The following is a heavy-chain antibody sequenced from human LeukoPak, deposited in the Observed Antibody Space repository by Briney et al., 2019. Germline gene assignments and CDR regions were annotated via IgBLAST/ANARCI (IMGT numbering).Heavy chain of an antibody. CDR1: GGSISSYY. D-gene: IGHD3-22*01. Sequence: PSETLSLTCTVSGGSISSYYWSWIRQPPGKGLEWIGSIYYSGSTYYNPSLKSRVTISVDTSKNQFSLKLSSVTAADTAVYYCARSSTTYYYDSSGQVFDYWGQGTLVTVSS. V-gene: IGHV4-39*07. CDR2: IYYSGST. J-gene: IGHJ4*02. CDR3: ARSSTTYYYDSSGQVFDY.